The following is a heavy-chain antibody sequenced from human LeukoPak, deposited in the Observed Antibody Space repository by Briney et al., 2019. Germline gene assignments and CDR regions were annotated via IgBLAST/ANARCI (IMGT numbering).Heavy chain of an antibody. CDR1: GFTFSNYG. J-gene: IGHJ4*02. CDR3: AKAPHYSDSSGYFDY. V-gene: IGHV3-30*18. Sequence: GGSLRLSCAASGFTFSNYGIHWVRQAPGKGLEWVAAISYDGRNKFYPDSVKGRFTISRDNSKNTLYLQMNSLRPEDTAVYYCAKAPHYSDSSGYFDYWGQGTLVTVSS. D-gene: IGHD3-22*01. CDR2: ISYDGRNK.